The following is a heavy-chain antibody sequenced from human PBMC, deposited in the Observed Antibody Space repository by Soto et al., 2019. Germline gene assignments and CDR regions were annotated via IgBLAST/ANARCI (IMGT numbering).Heavy chain of an antibody. J-gene: IGHJ6*02. CDR3: TTDSDLGYYGMDV. CDR2: IKSKTDGGTT. V-gene: IGHV3-15*01. Sequence: PGGSLRLSCAASGFTFINAWMIWCRHSPGKGLEWVGRIKSKTDGGTTDYAAPVKGRFTISRDDSKNTLYLQMNSLKTEDTAVYYCTTDSDLGYYGMDVWGQGTTVTVSS. CDR1: GFTFINAW. D-gene: IGHD3-16*01.